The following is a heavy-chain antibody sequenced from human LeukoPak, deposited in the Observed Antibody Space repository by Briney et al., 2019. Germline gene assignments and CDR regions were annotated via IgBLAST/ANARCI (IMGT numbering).Heavy chain of an antibody. CDR2: ISYDGSNK. CDR1: GFTFSSYA. J-gene: IGHJ5*02. CDR3: ARDLTYYDFWSGYREGWFDP. D-gene: IGHD3-3*01. V-gene: IGHV3-30-3*01. Sequence: PGGSLRLSCAASGFTFSSYAMHWVRQAPGKGLEWVAVISYDGSNKYYADSVKGRFIISRDNSKNTLYLQMNSLRAEDTAVYYCARDLTYYDFWSGYREGWFDPWGQGTLVTVSS.